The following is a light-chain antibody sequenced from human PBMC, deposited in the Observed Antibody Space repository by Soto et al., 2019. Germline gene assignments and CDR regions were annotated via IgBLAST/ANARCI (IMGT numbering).Light chain of an antibody. Sequence: IQMTLSASTLSASVGHRVTIICRASQSITTWLAWYQQRPGKAPKLLIYDVSSLQSGVPSRFSGSGSGTEFTLTISSLQTDDFATYYCQHYNSYSEAFGQGTKVDIK. CDR1: QSITTW. CDR3: QHYNSYSEA. CDR2: DVS. J-gene: IGKJ1*01. V-gene: IGKV1-5*02.